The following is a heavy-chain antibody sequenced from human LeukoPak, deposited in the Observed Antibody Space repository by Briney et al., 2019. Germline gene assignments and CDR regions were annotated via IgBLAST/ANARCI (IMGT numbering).Heavy chain of an antibody. J-gene: IGHJ4*02. V-gene: IGHV3-73*01. CDR3: AKYSSDYYDSSGYSLLIDY. CDR1: GFTFSGSA. Sequence: GGSLRLSCAASGFTFSGSAMHWVRQASGKGLEWVGRIRSKANSYATAYAASVKGRFTISRDDSKNTAYLQMNSLKTEDTAVYYCAKYSSDYYDSSGYSLLIDYWGQGTLVTVSS. CDR2: IRSKANSYAT. D-gene: IGHD3-22*01.